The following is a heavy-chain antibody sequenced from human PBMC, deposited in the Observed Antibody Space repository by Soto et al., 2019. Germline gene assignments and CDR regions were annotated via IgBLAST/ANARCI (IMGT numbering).Heavy chain of an antibody. V-gene: IGHV3-30*03. CDR1: GFTFSNYA. CDR2: ISYDGDNE. Sequence: HPGGSLRLSCAASGFTFSNYAMHWVRQAPGKGLEWLAIISYDGDNEYYADSVRGRFTISRDNSRNTLYLQMNSLRAEDTAVYYCARAPDSSGYYPDYWGQGTLVTVSS. J-gene: IGHJ4*02. D-gene: IGHD3-22*01. CDR3: ARAPDSSGYYPDY.